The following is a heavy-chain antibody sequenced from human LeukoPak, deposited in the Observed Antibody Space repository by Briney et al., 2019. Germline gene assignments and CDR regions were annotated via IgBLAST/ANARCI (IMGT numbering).Heavy chain of an antibody. J-gene: IGHJ6*03. CDR3: ARDVKGYYYYMDV. V-gene: IGHV3-23*01. D-gene: IGHD2/OR15-2a*01. Sequence: RPGGSLRLSCAASGFTFSSYAMSWVRQAPGKGLEWVSAISGSGGSTYYADSVKGRFTISRDNSKNTLYLQLNSLRAEDTAVYYCARDVKGYYYYMDVWGKGTTVTISS. CDR1: GFTFSSYA. CDR2: ISGSGGST.